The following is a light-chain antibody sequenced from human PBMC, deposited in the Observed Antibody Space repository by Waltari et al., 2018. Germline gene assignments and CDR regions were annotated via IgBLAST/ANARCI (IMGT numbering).Light chain of an antibody. CDR2: DVS. CDR3: SSYTSRSTLVV. V-gene: IGLV2-14*03. Sequence: QSALTQPAAVSGSPGQSITISCPGTNSDVGGYNSVSWYQPHPGKAPKVIVYDVSNRPSWVSNRFSGSKSGNMASLTSSGLQAEDEADYYCSSYTSRSTLVVFGGGTKVTVL. CDR1: NSDVGGYNS. J-gene: IGLJ2*01.